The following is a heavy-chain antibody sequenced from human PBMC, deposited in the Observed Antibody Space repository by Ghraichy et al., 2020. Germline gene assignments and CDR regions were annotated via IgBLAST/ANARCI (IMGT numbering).Heavy chain of an antibody. Sequence: GGSLRLSCVASGFTFSSYAMSWVRQAPGKGLEWVSVINASGGRTKYADSVKGRFTISRDNSKNTLYMQMNSLRAEDTAVYYCPPDCGGGCSFSYYFEYWGQGNLLSFSS. J-gene: IGHJ4*02. CDR2: INASGGRT. V-gene: IGHV3-23*01. D-gene: IGHD2-21*02. CDR1: GFTFSSYA. CDR3: PPDCGGGCSFSYYFEY.